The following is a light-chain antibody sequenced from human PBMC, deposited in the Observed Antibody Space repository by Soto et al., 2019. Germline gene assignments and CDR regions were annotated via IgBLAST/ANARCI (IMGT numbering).Light chain of an antibody. J-gene: IGKJ4*01. CDR2: DAS. Sequence: EIVLTQSPATLSLSPGERATLSCRASQNINEYLIWYQQKPGQAPRLLIHDASKRATGIPARFSSSGSGTDFPLTISIQAPEDFAVYYCQQRRDWPLTFGGGTKVE. CDR3: QQRRDWPLT. CDR1: QNINEY. V-gene: IGKV3-11*01.